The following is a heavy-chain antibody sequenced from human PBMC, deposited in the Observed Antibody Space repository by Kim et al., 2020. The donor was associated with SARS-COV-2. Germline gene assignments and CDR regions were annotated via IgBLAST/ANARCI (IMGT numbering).Heavy chain of an antibody. D-gene: IGHD3-22*01. Sequence: SVKRQYTLSRDNSKTTLYLQMNSLRAEDTAVYYCAKDLSSTMIVVDADYWGQGTLVTVSS. V-gene: IGHV3-23*01. J-gene: IGHJ4*02. CDR3: AKDLSSTMIVVDADY.